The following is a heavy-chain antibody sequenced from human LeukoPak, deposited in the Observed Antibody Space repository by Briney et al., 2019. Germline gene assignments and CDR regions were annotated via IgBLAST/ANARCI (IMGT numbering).Heavy chain of an antibody. CDR3: ARAMPWASDY. J-gene: IGHJ4*02. CDR2: ITSNGGTT. V-gene: IGHV3-64*01. D-gene: IGHD1-26*01. CDR1: GFTFRSYG. Sequence: AGSLRLSCAASGFTFRSYGMVWVRQAPGQGLEYVSGITSNGGTTYYGNSVKGRFTTSRDNSKDTLHLQMGSLRTEDMAVYYCARAMPWASDYWGQGTLVTVAS.